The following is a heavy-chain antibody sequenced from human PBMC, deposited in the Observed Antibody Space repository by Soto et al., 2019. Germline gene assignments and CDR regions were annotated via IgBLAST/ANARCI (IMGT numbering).Heavy chain of an antibody. D-gene: IGHD3-3*01. Sequence: GASVKVSCKASGYTFTSYGISWVRQAPGQGLEWMGWISAYNGNTNYAQKLRGRVTMTTDTSTSTAYMELRSLRSDDTAVYYCARDRPYDFWSGLTKYYYYCYMDVWGKGTTVTVSS. V-gene: IGHV1-18*01. J-gene: IGHJ6*03. CDR3: ARDRPYDFWSGLTKYYYYCYMDV. CDR2: ISAYNGNT. CDR1: GYTFTSYG.